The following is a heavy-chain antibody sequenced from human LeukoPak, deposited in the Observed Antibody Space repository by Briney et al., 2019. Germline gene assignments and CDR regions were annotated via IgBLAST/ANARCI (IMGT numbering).Heavy chain of an antibody. CDR3: ARGKRLRY. D-gene: IGHD4-17*01. CDR1: GGSFSGYY. J-gene: IGHJ4*02. CDR2: INHSGST. V-gene: IGHV4-34*01. Sequence: PETLSLTCAVYGGSFSGYYWSWIRQPPGKGLEWIGEINHSGSTNYNPSLKSRVTISVDTSKNQFSLKLSSVTAADTAVYYCARGKRLRYWGQGTLVTVSS.